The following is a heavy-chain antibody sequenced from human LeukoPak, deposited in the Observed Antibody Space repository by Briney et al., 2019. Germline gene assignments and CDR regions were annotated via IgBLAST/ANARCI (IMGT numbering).Heavy chain of an antibody. CDR1: GGPFSGYY. Sequence: SETLSLTCAVYGGPFSGYYWSWIRQPPGKGLEWIGEINHSGSTNYNPSLKSRVTISVDTSKNQFSLKLSSMTAADTAVYYCARGSVSGVTSWGQGTLVTVSS. D-gene: IGHD3-16*01. V-gene: IGHV4-34*01. CDR2: INHSGST. CDR3: ARGSVSGVTS. J-gene: IGHJ5*02.